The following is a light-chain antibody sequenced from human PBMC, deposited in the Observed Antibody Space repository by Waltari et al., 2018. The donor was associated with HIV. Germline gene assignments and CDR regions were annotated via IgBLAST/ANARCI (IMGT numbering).Light chain of an antibody. J-gene: IGLJ2*01. V-gene: IGLV1-40*01. CDR2: ANT. CDR3: QSYDKFLSAWI. Sequence: VLTQPPSVSGAPGPRVNISCAGSASNIGADYRLHWYRLFPGSAPKLLIFANTFRPSGVPDRFSGSRSGTSASLAISGLQTEDEADYFCQSYDKFLSAWIFGGGTRVTVL. CDR1: ASNIGADYR.